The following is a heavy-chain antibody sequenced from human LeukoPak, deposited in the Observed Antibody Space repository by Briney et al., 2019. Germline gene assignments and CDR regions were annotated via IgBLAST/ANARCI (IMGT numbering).Heavy chain of an antibody. CDR1: GFRITNNW. D-gene: IGHD4-23*01. CDR2: IKEDESQK. CDR3: TRTVNSASDF. V-gene: IGHV3-7*03. Sequence: QTGGSLRLSCVAASGFRITNNWMTWIRRAPGKGLEWVANIKEDESQKYYVDSVKGRFTISRDNAKTSLFLQMNSLRIDDTAMYYCTRTVNSASDFWGQGTLVTVSS. J-gene: IGHJ4*02.